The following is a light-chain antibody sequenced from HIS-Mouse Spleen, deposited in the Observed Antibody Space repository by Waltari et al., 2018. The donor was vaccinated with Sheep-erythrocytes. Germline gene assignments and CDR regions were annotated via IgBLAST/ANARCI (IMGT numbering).Light chain of an antibody. CDR3: QAWDSSTAEVV. CDR1: KLGDKY. J-gene: IGLJ2*01. Sequence: SYVLTQPPSVSVAPGQTASITCSGDKLGDKYACWYQQKPGQSPVLVIYQDSKRPSGVPERFSGSNSGNTATLTISGTQAMDEADYYCQAWDSSTAEVVFGGGTKLTVL. CDR2: QDS. V-gene: IGLV3-1*01.